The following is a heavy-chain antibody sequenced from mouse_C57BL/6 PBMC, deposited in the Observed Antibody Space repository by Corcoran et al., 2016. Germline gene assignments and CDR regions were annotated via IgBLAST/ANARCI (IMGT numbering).Heavy chain of an antibody. V-gene: IGHV1-81*01. CDR1: GYTFTSYG. J-gene: IGHJ2*01. Sequence: QVQLQQSGAELARPGASVKLSCKASGYTFTSYGISWVKQRTGQGLEWIGEIYPRSGNTYYNEKFKGKATLTADKSSSTAYMELRSLTSEDSAVYFCAKPQSPYYYGSSWYYFDYWGQGTTLTVSS. CDR3: AKPQSPYYYGSSWYYFDY. D-gene: IGHD1-1*01. CDR2: IYPRSGNT.